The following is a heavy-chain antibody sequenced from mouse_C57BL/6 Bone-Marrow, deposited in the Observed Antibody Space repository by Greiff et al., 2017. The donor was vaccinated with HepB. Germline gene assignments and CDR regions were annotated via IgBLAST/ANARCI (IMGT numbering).Heavy chain of an antibody. V-gene: IGHV1-69*01. J-gene: IGHJ1*03. CDR2: IDPSDSYT. CDR3: AREGLYYGSSWWYFDV. CDR1: GYTFTSYW. Sequence: VQLQQPGAELVMPGASVKLSCKASGYTFTSYWMHWVKQRPGQGLEWIGEIDPSDSYTNYNQKFKVKSTLTVDKSSSTAYMQLSSLTSEDSAVYYCAREGLYYGSSWWYFDVWGTGTTVTVSS. D-gene: IGHD1-1*01.